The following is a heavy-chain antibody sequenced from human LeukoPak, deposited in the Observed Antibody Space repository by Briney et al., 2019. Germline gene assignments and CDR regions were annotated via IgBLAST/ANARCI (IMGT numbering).Heavy chain of an antibody. D-gene: IGHD2-2*01. V-gene: IGHV3-21*01. CDR2: ISSSSSYI. Sequence: GGSLRLSCAASGFTFSSYSMNWVRQAPGKGLEWVSSISSSSSYIYYADSVKGRFTISRDNAKNSLYLQMNSLRAEDTAVYYCARAFLTYCSTTSCFALDYWGQGTLVTVSS. J-gene: IGHJ4*02. CDR3: ARAFLTYCSTTSCFALDY. CDR1: GFTFSSYS.